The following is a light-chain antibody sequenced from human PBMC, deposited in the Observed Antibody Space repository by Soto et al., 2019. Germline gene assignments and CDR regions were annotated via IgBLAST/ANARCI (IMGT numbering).Light chain of an antibody. CDR1: ESVSDNY. CDR3: QQRSNWPRT. V-gene: IGKV3-11*01. J-gene: IGKJ1*01. CDR2: DVS. Sequence: EVVLTQSPGTLSLSPGERATLSCRASESVSDNYLAWYQQRSGQAPRLLIYDVSNRATGIPARFSGSGSGTDFTLTISSLEPEDFAVYYCQQRSNWPRTFGQGTKVDIK.